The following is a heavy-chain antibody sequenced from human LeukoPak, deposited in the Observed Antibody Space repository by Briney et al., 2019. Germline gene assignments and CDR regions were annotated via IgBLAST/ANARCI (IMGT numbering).Heavy chain of an antibody. Sequence: PSQTLSLTCTVSGGSISSGGYYWSWIRQHPGKGLEWIGYIYYSGSTYYNPSLKSRVTISVDTSKNQFSLKLSSVTAADTAVYYCARAQWELVGKKDYYYGMDVWGQGTTVTVSS. CDR3: ARAQWELVGKKDYYYGMDV. J-gene: IGHJ6*02. D-gene: IGHD1-26*01. CDR1: GGSISSGGYY. V-gene: IGHV4-31*03. CDR2: IYYSGST.